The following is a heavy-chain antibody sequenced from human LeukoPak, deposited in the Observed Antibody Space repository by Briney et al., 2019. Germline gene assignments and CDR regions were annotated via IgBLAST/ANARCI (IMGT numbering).Heavy chain of an antibody. CDR2: ISGSGGSI. CDR3: ARDSVVVEVASTRGPGY. CDR1: GFAFSSYA. V-gene: IGHV3-23*01. D-gene: IGHD2-15*01. Sequence: PGGSLRLSCAASGFAFSSYAMSWVRQAPGKGLEWVSAISGSGGSIYYADSVKGRFTISRDNSKNTLYLQMNSLSAEDTAVYYCARDSVVVEVASTRGPGYWGQGTLVTVSS. J-gene: IGHJ4*02.